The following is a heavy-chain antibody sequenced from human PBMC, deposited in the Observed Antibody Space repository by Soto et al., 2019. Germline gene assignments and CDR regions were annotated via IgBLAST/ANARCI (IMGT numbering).Heavy chain of an antibody. V-gene: IGHV3-74*01. CDR3: ARGEKNIYAMDV. J-gene: IGHJ6*02. D-gene: IGHD1-26*01. Sequence: EVQLVESGGGLVQPGGSLRLSCAASGFAFSTYWMHWVRQAPGKGLLWVARIKFDGSSTYSADSVKGRFTISRDDAKNTLSLQMNGLRVDDTAVYYCARGEKNIYAMDVWGQGTTVTVSS. CDR1: GFAFSTYW. CDR2: IKFDGSST.